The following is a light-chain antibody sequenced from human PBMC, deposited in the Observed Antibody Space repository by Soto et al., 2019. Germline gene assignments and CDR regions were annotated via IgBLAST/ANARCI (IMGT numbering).Light chain of an antibody. CDR1: QSIGST. CDR2: DAS. J-gene: IGKJ4*01. V-gene: IGKV3-15*01. CDR3: QHYKTWPLS. Sequence: EIAMTQSPATLSVSPGERATLSCRASQSIGSTLAWYQQKPGQTPRLLIYDASTRATGIPARFSGIGSGTEFTLIISSLQSEDFAVYYCQHYKTWPLSFGGGTKVEI.